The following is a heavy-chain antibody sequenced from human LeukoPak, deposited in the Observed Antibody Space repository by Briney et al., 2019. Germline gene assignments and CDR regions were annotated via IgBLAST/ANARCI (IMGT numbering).Heavy chain of an antibody. CDR3: AKDKAPGSWHTPSDF. Sequence: PGGSLRLSCAASGFTVSSNYMSWVRQAPGKGLEWVSGISDSGDGTYYAESVKGRFTISRDNSKNTVFLQMNSPRADDTAKYYCAKDKAPGSWHTPSDFWGQGTLVTVSS. J-gene: IGHJ4*02. V-gene: IGHV3-23*01. CDR1: GFTVSSNY. CDR2: ISDSGDGT. D-gene: IGHD6-13*01.